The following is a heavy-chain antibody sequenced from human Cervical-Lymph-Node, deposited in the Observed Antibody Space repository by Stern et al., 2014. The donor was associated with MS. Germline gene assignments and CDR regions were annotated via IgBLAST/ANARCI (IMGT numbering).Heavy chain of an antibody. D-gene: IGHD5-24*01. J-gene: IGHJ4*02. CDR3: ARDDGYIPDY. V-gene: IGHV1-18*04. CDR2: ISAYNGNT. Sequence: MQLVESGAEVKKPGASVKVSCKASGYTFTHYGISWVRQAPGQGLEWMGWISAYNGNTNYAQKLQGRVTMTTETSTYTAYMDLRSLRSDDTAVYYCARDDGYIPDYWGQGTLVTVSS. CDR1: GYTFTHYG.